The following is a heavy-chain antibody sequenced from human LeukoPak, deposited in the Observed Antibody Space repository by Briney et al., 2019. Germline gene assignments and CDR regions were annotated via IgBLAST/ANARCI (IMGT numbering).Heavy chain of an antibody. CDR3: ARGSNPYQLDY. CDR1: GGSISTYY. CDR2: VYYSGST. D-gene: IGHD1-26*01. Sequence: PSETLSLTCAVSGGSISTYYWSWIRQPPGKRLEWIGYVYYSGSTNYNPSLRSRVTISVGTSKNQFSLKLSSVTAADTAVYYCARGSNPYQLDYWGQGTLVTVSS. J-gene: IGHJ4*02. V-gene: IGHV4-59*01.